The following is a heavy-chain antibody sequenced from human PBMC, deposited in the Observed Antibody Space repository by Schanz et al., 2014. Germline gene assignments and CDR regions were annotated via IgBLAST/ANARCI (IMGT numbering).Heavy chain of an antibody. CDR2: IYTSGAT. V-gene: IGHV4-4*07. D-gene: IGHD3-9*01. CDR1: GGSISSFY. Sequence: QVQLQESGPGLVKSSETLSLTCTVSGGSISSFYWGWIRQPAGKGLEWIGRIYTSGATNYNPSLKSRLTMSVDTSKNQVSLKLRSVTAADTAVYYCARARFTGYYMDVWGQGTTVTVSS. J-gene: IGHJ6*02. CDR3: ARARFTGYYMDV.